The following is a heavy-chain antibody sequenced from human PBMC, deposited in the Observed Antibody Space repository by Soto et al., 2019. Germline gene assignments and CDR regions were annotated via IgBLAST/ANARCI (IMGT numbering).Heavy chain of an antibody. D-gene: IGHD3-3*01. J-gene: IGHJ6*03. CDR1: GFTFSSYG. CDR3: ARARTGDYDFWSGAPYYYYYYRDV. CDR2: IWYDGSNK. Sequence: GGSLRLSCAASGFTFSSYGMHWVRQAPGKGLEWVAVIWYDGSNKYYADSVKGRFTISRDNSTDTLYLQMTSLRAEDTAVYYCARARTGDYDFWSGAPYYYYYYRDVWGKGTTVTVSS. V-gene: IGHV3-33*01.